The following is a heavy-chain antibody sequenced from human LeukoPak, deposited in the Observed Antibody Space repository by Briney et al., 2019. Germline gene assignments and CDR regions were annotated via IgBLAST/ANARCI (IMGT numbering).Heavy chain of an antibody. CDR2: IWYDGSNK. Sequence: PGGSLRLSCAASGFSGFTFSSYTMNWVRQAPGKGLEWVAVIWYDGSNKYYADSVKGRFTISRDNSKNTLYLQMNSLRAEDTAVYYCAKDHWNAFWYWGQGTLVTVSS. V-gene: IGHV3-33*06. D-gene: IGHD1-1*01. CDR1: GFSGFTFSSYT. CDR3: AKDHWNAFWY. J-gene: IGHJ4*02.